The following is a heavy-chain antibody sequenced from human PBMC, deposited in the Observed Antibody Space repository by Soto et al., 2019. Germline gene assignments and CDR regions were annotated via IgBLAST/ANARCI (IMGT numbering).Heavy chain of an antibody. V-gene: IGHV3-11*01. Sequence: GGSLRLSCAASGFTFSDSYMSWIRQAPGKGLEWISYITFSGNTVYYADSLKGRFTISRDNAKNSLYLQMNRLRAGDTAVYYCARVSWREKYGMDVWGQGTTVTV. J-gene: IGHJ6*02. CDR3: ARVSWREKYGMDV. CDR1: GFTFSDSY. CDR2: ITFSGNTV.